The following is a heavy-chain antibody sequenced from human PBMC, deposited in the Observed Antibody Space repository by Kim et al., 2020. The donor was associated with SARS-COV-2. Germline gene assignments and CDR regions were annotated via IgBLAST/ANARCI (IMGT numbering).Heavy chain of an antibody. CDR3: AKELAVAGTLQYFQH. V-gene: IGHV6-1*01. CDR1: GDSVSSNSAA. D-gene: IGHD6-19*01. CDR2: TYYRSKWYN. Sequence: SQTLSLTGAISGDSVSSNSAAWNWIRQSPSRGLEWLGRTYYRSKWYNDYAVSVKSRITINPDTSKNQFSLQLNSVTPEDTAVYYCAKELAVAGTLQYFQHWGQGTLVTVSS. J-gene: IGHJ1*01.